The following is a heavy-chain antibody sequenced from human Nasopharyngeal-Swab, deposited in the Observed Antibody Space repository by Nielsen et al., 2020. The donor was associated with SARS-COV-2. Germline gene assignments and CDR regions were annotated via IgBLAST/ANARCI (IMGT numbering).Heavy chain of an antibody. CDR1: GFIFSSYE. D-gene: IGHD1-1*01. CDR2: ISSSGNII. CDR3: ARDPLEAPYVRPFDS. V-gene: IGHV3-48*03. Sequence: GESLKISCSASGFIFSSYEMNWVRQAPGKGLEWVSYISSSGNIIYYADSVKGRFTISRDNAKNSLFLQMNSLRAEDTGVYYCARDPLEAPYVRPFDSWGQGTLVTVSS. J-gene: IGHJ4*02.